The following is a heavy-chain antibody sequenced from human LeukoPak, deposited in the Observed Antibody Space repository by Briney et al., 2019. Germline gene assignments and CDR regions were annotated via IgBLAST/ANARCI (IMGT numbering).Heavy chain of an antibody. CDR1: GVSISSSSYY. CDR2: IYYSGST. V-gene: IGHV4-39*01. Sequence: SETLSLTCTVSGVSISSSSYYWGWIRQPPGQGLEWIGSIYYSGSTYYNPSLKSRVTISVDTSKNQFSLKLSSVTAADTAVYYCARQVRVAAAGRRDYWGQGTLVTVSS. D-gene: IGHD6-13*01. J-gene: IGHJ4*02. CDR3: ARQVRVAAAGRRDY.